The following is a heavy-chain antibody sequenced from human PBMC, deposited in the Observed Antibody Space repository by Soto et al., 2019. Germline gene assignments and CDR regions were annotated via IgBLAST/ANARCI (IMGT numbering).Heavy chain of an antibody. D-gene: IGHD4-17*01. CDR2: IYYSGST. Sequence: PSETLSLACTVSGGSISSYYWGWIRQPPGKGLEWIGYIYYSGSTNYNPSLKSRVTISVDTSKNQFSLKLSSVTAAGTAVYYCARVTTNYYYGMDVWGQGTTVTVSS. CDR3: ARVTTNYYYGMDV. J-gene: IGHJ6*02. CDR1: GGSISSYY. V-gene: IGHV4-59*01.